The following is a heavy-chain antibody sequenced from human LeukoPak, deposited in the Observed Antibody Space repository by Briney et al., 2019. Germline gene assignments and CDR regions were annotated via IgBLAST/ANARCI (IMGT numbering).Heavy chain of an antibody. Sequence: GALRLPCAAFGFTFRSYEMKWVRQAPGEGLEWVSYISSSGSTIYYADSVKGRFTISRDNAKNSLYLQMNSLRAEDTAVYYCAELGITMIGGVWGKGTTVTISS. CDR1: GFTFRSYE. V-gene: IGHV3-48*03. D-gene: IGHD3-10*02. CDR3: AELGITMIGGV. CDR2: ISSSGSTI. J-gene: IGHJ6*04.